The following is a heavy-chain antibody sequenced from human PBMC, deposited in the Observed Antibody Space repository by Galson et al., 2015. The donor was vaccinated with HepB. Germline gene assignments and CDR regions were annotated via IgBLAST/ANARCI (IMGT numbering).Heavy chain of an antibody. V-gene: IGHV3-30-3*01. J-gene: IGHJ4*02. CDR1: GFTFGTYW. CDR2: IAYDGSNE. CDR3: GIGTSGWLIDY. D-gene: IGHD6-19*01. Sequence: SLRLSCAASGFTFGTYWMSWVRQAPGKGLEWVAVIAYDGSNEYYADSVKGLFTISRDNSKNTLYLQMNSLTTEDTAVYYCGIGTSGWLIDYWGQGTLVTVSS.